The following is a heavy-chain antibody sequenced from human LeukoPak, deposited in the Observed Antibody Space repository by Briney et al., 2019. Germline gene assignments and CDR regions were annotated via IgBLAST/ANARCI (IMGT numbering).Heavy chain of an antibody. J-gene: IGHJ4*02. Sequence: GGSLRLSCTTAGFTFGFHAMSWVRRAPGKGLEWVGLIRTKAYGGTKEYAASFKGRFTISRDDSKSIAYLEMNSLKSEDTAVYYCTRESRPKRSIENCGQGALVTVSS. CDR2: IRTKAYGGTK. V-gene: IGHV3-49*04. CDR3: TRESRPKRSIEN. CDR1: GFTFGFHA.